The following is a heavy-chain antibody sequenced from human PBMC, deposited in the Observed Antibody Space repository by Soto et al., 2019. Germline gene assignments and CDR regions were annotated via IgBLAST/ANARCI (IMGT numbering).Heavy chain of an antibody. CDR2: INSDGSST. J-gene: IGHJ4*02. CDR3: ASPYYYDSSGYYM. V-gene: IGHV3-74*01. D-gene: IGHD3-22*01. CDR1: GFTFSSYW. Sequence: AGGSLRLSCAASGFTFSSYWMHWVRQAPGKGLVWVSRINSDGSSTSYADSVKGRFTISRDNAKNTLYLQMNSLRAEDTAVYYCASPYYYDSSGYYMWGQGTLVTVSS.